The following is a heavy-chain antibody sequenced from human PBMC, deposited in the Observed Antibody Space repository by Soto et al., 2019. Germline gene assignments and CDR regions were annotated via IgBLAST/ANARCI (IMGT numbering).Heavy chain of an antibody. CDR3: ARVSATGTRWFDP. J-gene: IGHJ5*02. CDR1: GGSFSSGAYY. V-gene: IGHV4-31*03. Sequence: QVQLQESGPGLVKPSQNLSLTCTVSGGSFSSGAYYWSWVRLHPGMGLECIGYISYRGTPYYNPSLKSRLTISVDASKNQFSLWLSSVTAADTAVYYCARVSATGTRWFDPWGQGTLVTVSS. D-gene: IGHD6-13*01. CDR2: ISYRGTP.